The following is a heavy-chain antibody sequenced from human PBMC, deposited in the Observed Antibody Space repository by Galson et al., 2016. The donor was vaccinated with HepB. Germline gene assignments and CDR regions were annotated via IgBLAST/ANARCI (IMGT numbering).Heavy chain of an antibody. Sequence: SLRLSCAASEFTFSDYAMHWVRQAPGKGLEWVAVLSYDGNNKHYIDSVKGRFTVSRDNSRNTLFLQMDSLRPEDTAVYYCARDRYWNYLLDSWGQGTPVTVSS. J-gene: IGHJ4*02. D-gene: IGHD1-7*01. CDR2: LSYDGNNK. CDR3: ARDRYWNYLLDS. V-gene: IGHV3-30*03. CDR1: EFTFSDYA.